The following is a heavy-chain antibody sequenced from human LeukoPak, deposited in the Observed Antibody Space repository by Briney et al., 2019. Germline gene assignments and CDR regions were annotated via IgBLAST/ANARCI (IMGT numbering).Heavy chain of an antibody. Sequence: ASETLSLTCTVSGGSISSSSYYWGWIRQPPGKGLEWIGSIYYSGSTYYNPSLKSRVTISVDRSKNQFSLKLSSVTAADTAVYYCARDLRVTTVRTLKNYFDYWGQGTLVTVSS. CDR3: ARDLRVTTVRTLKNYFDY. CDR1: GGSISSSSYY. CDR2: IYYSGST. J-gene: IGHJ4*02. D-gene: IGHD4-17*01. V-gene: IGHV4-39*07.